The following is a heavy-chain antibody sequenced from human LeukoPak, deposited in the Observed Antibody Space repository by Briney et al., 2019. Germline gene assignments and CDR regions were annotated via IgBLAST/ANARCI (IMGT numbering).Heavy chain of an antibody. D-gene: IGHD5-12*01. CDR1: GGSFSGYY. Sequence: PSETLSLTCAVYGGSFSGYYWSWIRQPPGKGLEWIGEINRSGSTNYNPSLKSRVTISVDTSKNQFSLKLSSVTAADTAVYYCAREVGIVATIKPYFDYWGQETLVTVSS. CDR2: INRSGST. J-gene: IGHJ4*02. CDR3: AREVGIVATIKPYFDY. V-gene: IGHV4-34*01.